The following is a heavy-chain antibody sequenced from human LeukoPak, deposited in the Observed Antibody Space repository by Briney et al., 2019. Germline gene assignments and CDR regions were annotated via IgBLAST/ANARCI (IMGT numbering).Heavy chain of an antibody. V-gene: IGHV4-4*07. CDR2: IYTSGST. CDR3: ARDLAGYRDNWNYAIDY. CDR1: GGSISSYY. Sequence: SETLSLTCTVSGGSISSYYWSWIRQPAGKGLEWIGRIYTSGSTNYNPSLKSRVTMSVDTSKNQFSLKLSSVTAADTAVYYCARDLAGYRDNWNYAIDYWGQGTLVTVSS. D-gene: IGHD1-7*01. J-gene: IGHJ4*02.